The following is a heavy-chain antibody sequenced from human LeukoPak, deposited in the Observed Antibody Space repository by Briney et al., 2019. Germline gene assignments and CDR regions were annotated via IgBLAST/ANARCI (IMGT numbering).Heavy chain of an antibody. CDR3: AKGNCRGTSCYSDY. Sequence: QPGGSLRVSCAASGFTFSSYWMDWVRQVPGKGLVWVSRINSDGSITTYADSVKGRFTISRDNSKNTLYLQMNSLRAEDTAVYYCAKGNCRGTSCYSDYWGQGTLVTVSS. D-gene: IGHD2-2*02. CDR2: INSDGSIT. V-gene: IGHV3-74*01. CDR1: GFTFSSYW. J-gene: IGHJ4*02.